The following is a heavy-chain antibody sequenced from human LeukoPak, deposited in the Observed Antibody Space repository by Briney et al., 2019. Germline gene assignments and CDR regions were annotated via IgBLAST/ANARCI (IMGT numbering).Heavy chain of an antibody. V-gene: IGHV3-7*01. Sequence: GGSLRLSCAASGFTLSSYWMSWVRQAPGKGLEWVANIKQDGSEKYYVDSVKGRFTISRDNAKNSLYLQMNSLRAEDTAVYYCARDRSGYNYMFDYWGQGTLVTVSS. CDR2: IKQDGSEK. CDR3: ARDRSGYNYMFDY. J-gene: IGHJ4*02. D-gene: IGHD5-24*01. CDR1: GFTLSSYW.